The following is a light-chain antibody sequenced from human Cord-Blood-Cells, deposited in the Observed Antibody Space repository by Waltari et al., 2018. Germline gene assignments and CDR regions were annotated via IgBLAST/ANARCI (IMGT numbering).Light chain of an antibody. Sequence: IQMTQSSSSLSASVGDKITITCQVSQDISNYLNWYQQKPGKAPKLLIYDASNLETGVPSRFRGSGSGTDFTFTISSLQPEDIATYYCQQDDNRPLTFGGGTKVEIK. CDR1: QDISNY. V-gene: IGKV1-33*01. J-gene: IGKJ4*01. CDR3: QQDDNRPLT. CDR2: DAS.